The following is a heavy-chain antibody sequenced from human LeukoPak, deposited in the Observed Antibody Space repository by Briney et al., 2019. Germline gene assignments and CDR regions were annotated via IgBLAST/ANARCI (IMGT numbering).Heavy chain of an antibody. CDR2: IYYSGST. J-gene: IGHJ2*01. CDR1: GGSISSYY. D-gene: IGHD3-22*01. Sequence: SETLSLTCTVSGGSISSYYWSWIRQPPGKGLEWIGYIYYSGSTNYNPSFKSRVTISVDTSKNQFSLKLSSVTAADTAVYYCAVTYYDMVLWGRGTLVTVSS. V-gene: IGHV4-59*08. CDR3: AVTYYDMVL.